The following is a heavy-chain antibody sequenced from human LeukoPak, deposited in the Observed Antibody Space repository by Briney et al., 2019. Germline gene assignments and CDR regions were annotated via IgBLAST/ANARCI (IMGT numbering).Heavy chain of an antibody. CDR3: AKDFRDYPGVFDY. J-gene: IGHJ4*02. V-gene: IGHV3-30*18. CDR1: GFTFSSYG. CDR2: ISYDGSNK. D-gene: IGHD5-12*01. Sequence: GRSLRLSCAASGFTFSSYGMHWVRQAPGKGLEWVAVISYDGSNKYYADSVKGRLTISRDNSKNTLYLQMNSLRAEDTAVYYCAKDFRDYPGVFDYWGQGTLVTVSS.